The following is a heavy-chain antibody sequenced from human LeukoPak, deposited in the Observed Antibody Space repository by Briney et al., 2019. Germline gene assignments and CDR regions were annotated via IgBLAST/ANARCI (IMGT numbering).Heavy chain of an antibody. V-gene: IGHV1-2*02. D-gene: IGHD3-10*01. CDR3: ARDLRYDYGSGSPGRDPYGMDV. Sequence: GASVKVSCKASGYTFSAYYMHWVRQAPGQGPEWMGWINPNRGGTKYAQKFQGRVTMTRDTSISTAYMELSRLRSDDTAVYYCARDLRYDYGSGSPGRDPYGMDVWGQGTTVTVSS. J-gene: IGHJ6*02. CDR1: GYTFSAYY. CDR2: INPNRGGT.